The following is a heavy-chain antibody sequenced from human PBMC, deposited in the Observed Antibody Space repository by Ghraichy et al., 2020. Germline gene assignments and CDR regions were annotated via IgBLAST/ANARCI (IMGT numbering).Heavy chain of an antibody. CDR2: ISYDGSNE. CDR1: GFTFSTYG. CDR3: AKGEESQLWSSSDY. D-gene: IGHD5-18*01. Sequence: GGSLRLSCAASGFTFSTYGMHWVRQAPGKGLEWVAVISYDGSNEYYAGSVKGRFTISRDNSRNTLYLQMNSLRAADTAVYYCAKGEESQLWSSSDYWGQGTLVTVSS. J-gene: IGHJ4*02. V-gene: IGHV3-30*18.